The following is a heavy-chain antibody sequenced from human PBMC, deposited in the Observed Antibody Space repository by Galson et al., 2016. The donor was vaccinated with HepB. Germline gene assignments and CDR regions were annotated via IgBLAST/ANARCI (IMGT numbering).Heavy chain of an antibody. CDR3: ARDPEWIPLWGTPSRCYYMDV. J-gene: IGHJ6*03. V-gene: IGHV1-2*02. D-gene: IGHD5-18*01. CDR2: INPNSGGT. Sequence: SVKVSCKASGYTFTDYYMHWVRQAPGQGLEWMGWINPNSGGTDYAQKFQGRVTMTRDTSTGTAYMELRRLRPDDTAVYYCARDPEWIPLWGTPSRCYYMDVWGTWTTITVSS. CDR1: GYTFTDYY.